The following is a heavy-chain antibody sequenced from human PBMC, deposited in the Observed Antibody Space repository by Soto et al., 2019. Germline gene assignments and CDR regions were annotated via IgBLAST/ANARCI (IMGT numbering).Heavy chain of an antibody. CDR2: MNPNSGNT. J-gene: IGHJ3*02. CDR1: GYTFTSYD. D-gene: IGHD6-13*01. V-gene: IGHV1-8*01. CDR3: AREHSNSQNDAFDI. Sequence: QVQLVQSGAEVKKPGASVKVSCKASGYTFTSYDINWVRQATGQGLEWMGWMNPNSGNTGYAQKFQGRVTMTRNTSISTAYMELSSLRSEDTAVYYCAREHSNSQNDAFDIWGQGTMVTVSS.